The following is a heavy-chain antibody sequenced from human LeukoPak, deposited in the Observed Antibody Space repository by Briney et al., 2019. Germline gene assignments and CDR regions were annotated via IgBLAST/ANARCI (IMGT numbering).Heavy chain of an antibody. CDR3: LRGYSCGPNGMDV. D-gene: IGHD2-15*01. V-gene: IGHV3-64D*09. CDR2: ISDSGGST. CDR1: GFPFSSYA. Sequence: GGSLTLSCSVSGFPFSSYARHWVRQAPGKGLEYVSAISDSGGSTYYADSVKGRFTISRDNSKNTLYLQMSSLRAEDTAVYFCLRGYSCGPNGMDVSGQGQTVTVSS. J-gene: IGHJ6*02.